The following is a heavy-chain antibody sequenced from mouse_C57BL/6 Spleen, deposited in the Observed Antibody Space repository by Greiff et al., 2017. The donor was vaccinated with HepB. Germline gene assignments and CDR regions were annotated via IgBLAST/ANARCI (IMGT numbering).Heavy chain of an antibody. V-gene: IGHV5-17*01. CDR3: AKGFYDGYYLEYFDV. D-gene: IGHD2-3*01. J-gene: IGHJ1*03. CDR2: ISSGSSTI. CDR1: GFTFSDYG. Sequence: EVKLMESGGGLVKPGGSLKLSCAASGFTFSDYGMHWVRQAPEKGLEWVAYISSGSSTIYYADTVKGRFTISRDNAKNTLFLQMTSLRSEDTAMYYCAKGFYDGYYLEYFDVWGTGTTVTVSS.